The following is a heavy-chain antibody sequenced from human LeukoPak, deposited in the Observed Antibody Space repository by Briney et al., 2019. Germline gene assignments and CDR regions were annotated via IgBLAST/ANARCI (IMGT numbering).Heavy chain of an antibody. CDR2: IYYSGST. CDR3: ARRGGDRAFDI. J-gene: IGHJ3*02. V-gene: IGHV4-39*07. D-gene: IGHD2-21*01. Sequence: PSETLSLTCTVSGGSISSSSYYWGWIRQPPGKGLEWIGSIYYSGSTYYNPSLKSRVTISVDTSKNQFSLKLSSVTAADTAVYYCARRGGDRAFDIWAKGQWSPSLQ. CDR1: GGSISSSSYY.